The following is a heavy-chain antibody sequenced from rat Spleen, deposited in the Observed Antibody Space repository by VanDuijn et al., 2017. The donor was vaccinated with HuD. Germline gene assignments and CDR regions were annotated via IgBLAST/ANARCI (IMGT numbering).Heavy chain of an antibody. Sequence: EVQLVESDGGLVEPGRSLKLSCAASGFTFSDYFMAWVRQAPTKGLEWVASISPSGGSTYYRDSVKGRLTVSRDDAKSTLYLQMDSLRSEDTATYYCATHPYHYSRISGVMDAWGQGASVTVSS. CDR1: GFTFSDYF. CDR2: ISPSGGST. CDR3: ATHPYHYSRISGVMDA. D-gene: IGHD1-2*01. J-gene: IGHJ4*01. V-gene: IGHV5-25*01.